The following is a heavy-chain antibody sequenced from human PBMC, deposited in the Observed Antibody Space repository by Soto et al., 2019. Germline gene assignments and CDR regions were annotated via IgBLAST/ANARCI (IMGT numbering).Heavy chain of an antibody. V-gene: IGHV4-59*08. CDR1: GGSISSYY. CDR3: ARKVDTSNYESYMDF. D-gene: IGHD3-9*01. CDR2: IYYSGST. J-gene: IGHJ6*03. Sequence: SETLSLTCTVSGGSISSYYWSWIRQPPGKGLECIGYIYYSGSTNYNPSLKSRVTISVDTSKNQFSLKLSSVTAADTAVYYCARKVDTSNYESYMDFWGKGTTVPVSS.